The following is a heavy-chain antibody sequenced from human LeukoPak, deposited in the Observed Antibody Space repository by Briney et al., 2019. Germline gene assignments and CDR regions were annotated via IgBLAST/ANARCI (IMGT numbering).Heavy chain of an antibody. CDR3: ARDGGGGPAPPRNWFAP. CDR1: GGSISSSNW. V-gene: IGHV4-4*02. J-gene: IGHJ5*02. CDR2: IYHSGST. D-gene: IGHD3-16*01. Sequence: SETLSLTCAVSGGSISSSNWWSWVRQPPGKGLEWIGEIYHSGSTNYNPSLKSRVTISVDKSKNQFSLKLSSVTAADTAVYYCARDGGGGPAPPRNWFAPWGQGPLVTVSS.